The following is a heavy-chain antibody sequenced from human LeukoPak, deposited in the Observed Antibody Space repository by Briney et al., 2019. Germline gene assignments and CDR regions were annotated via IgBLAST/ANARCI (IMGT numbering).Heavy chain of an antibody. CDR2: IKGDGSST. Sequence: GGSLRLSCAASGFTFSSNWMHWVRQAPGKGLVWVSRIKGDGSSTSYADSVKGRFSISRDNAKNTLYLQMNSLRVEDTAVYYCARGRPHGNDYWGQGTLVTVSS. V-gene: IGHV3-74*01. J-gene: IGHJ4*02. CDR1: GFTFSSNW. D-gene: IGHD4-23*01. CDR3: ARGRPHGNDY.